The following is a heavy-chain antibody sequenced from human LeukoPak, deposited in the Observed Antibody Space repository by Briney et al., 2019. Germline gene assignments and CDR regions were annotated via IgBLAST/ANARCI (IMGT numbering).Heavy chain of an antibody. CDR3: ARGVPPDY. V-gene: IGHV4-38-2*01. J-gene: IGHJ4*02. CDR1: DYSISSDYY. D-gene: IGHD2-8*01. Sequence: SETLSLTCAVSDYSISSDYYWDWIRQPPGKGPEWIVSIYHSGRTYYNPSLKSRVTISVDTSKNQFSLNLSSVTAADTAVYYCARGVPPDYWGQGTLVTVSS. CDR2: IYHSGRT.